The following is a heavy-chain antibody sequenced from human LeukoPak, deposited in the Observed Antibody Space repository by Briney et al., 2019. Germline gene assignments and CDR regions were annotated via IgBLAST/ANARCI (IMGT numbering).Heavy chain of an antibody. V-gene: IGHV3-30*04. CDR1: GCTFSSYA. D-gene: IGHD2/OR15-2a*01. J-gene: IGHJ4*02. Sequence: GGSLRLSCAASGCTFSSYAMHWVRQAPGKGLEWVAVISYDGSNKYYADSVKGRFTISRDNSKNTLYLQMNSLRAEDTAIYYCARDSKSLKSLDYWAQGTLVTVSS. CDR2: ISYDGSNK. CDR3: ARDSKSLKSLDY.